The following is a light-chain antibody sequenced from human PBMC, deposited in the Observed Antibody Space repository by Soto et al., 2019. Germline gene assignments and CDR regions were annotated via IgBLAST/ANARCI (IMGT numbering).Light chain of an antibody. V-gene: IGLV2-23*01. CDR3: CSYAGSSFYV. CDR1: SSDVGNYNL. CDR2: EGT. J-gene: IGLJ1*01. Sequence: QSALTQPASVSGSPGQSITISCTGTSSDVGNYNLVSWYQQHPGKAPKLMIYEGTKRPSGVSNRFSGSKSGNTASLTISVLQAEDEADYYCCSYAGSSFYVFGTGTKVTVL.